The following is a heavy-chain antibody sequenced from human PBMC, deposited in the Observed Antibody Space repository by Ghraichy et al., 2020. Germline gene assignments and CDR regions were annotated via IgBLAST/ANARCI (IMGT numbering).Heavy chain of an antibody. J-gene: IGHJ5*02. Sequence: SETLSLTCTVSGGSISSYYWSWIRQPAGKGLEWIGRIYTSGSTNYNPSLKSRVTMSVDTSKNQFSLKLSSVNAADTAVDYCARDQLRVIPLFGVLPRSGGWFDLWGQGTLVTVSS. D-gene: IGHD3-3*01. CDR1: GGSISSYY. V-gene: IGHV4-4*07. CDR3: ARDQLRVIPLFGVLPRSGGWFDL. CDR2: IYTSGST.